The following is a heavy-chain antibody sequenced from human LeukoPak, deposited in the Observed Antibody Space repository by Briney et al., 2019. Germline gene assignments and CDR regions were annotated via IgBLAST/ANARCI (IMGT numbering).Heavy chain of an antibody. Sequence: SETLSLTCTVSGYSIRSGFYWGWIRQPPGKGLEWIGNIYHSGITYYTPSLKSRVTISVDTSKNQFSLKLSSVTAADTAVYYCARVVRFTMVRGVTNNWFDPWGQGTLVTVSS. J-gene: IGHJ5*02. CDR2: IYHSGIT. CDR1: GYSIRSGFY. CDR3: ARVVRFTMVRGVTNNWFDP. V-gene: IGHV4-38-2*02. D-gene: IGHD3-10*01.